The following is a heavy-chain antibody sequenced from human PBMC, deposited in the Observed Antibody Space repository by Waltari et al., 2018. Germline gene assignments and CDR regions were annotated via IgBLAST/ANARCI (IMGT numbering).Heavy chain of an antibody. CDR2: MNPNSGNT. D-gene: IGHD3-3*01. V-gene: IGHV1-8*01. CDR3: ARGALIPETIFGVVIAKTYYFDY. J-gene: IGHJ4*02. CDR1: GYTFTSYD. Sequence: QVQLVQSGAEVKKPGASVKVSCKASGYTFTSYDINWVRQATGQGLEWMGWMNPNSGNTGYAQKFQGRVTMTRNTSISTAYMELSSLRSEDTAVYYCARGALIPETIFGVVIAKTYYFDYWGQGTLVTVSS.